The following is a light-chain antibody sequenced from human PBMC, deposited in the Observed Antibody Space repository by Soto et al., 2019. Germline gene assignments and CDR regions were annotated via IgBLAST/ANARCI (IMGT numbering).Light chain of an antibody. CDR1: QNINTN. V-gene: IGKV3-15*01. CDR3: QQYSDWPFT. Sequence: EIVMTQSPATLSASQGEGVTLSCRASQNINTNLAWYQKRPGQAPSLLISDASTRVTGIRARFGGSGSGTAFTLTISSLQSEGVAVYYCQQYSDWPFTYGQGTKLEIQ. CDR2: DAS. J-gene: IGKJ2*01.